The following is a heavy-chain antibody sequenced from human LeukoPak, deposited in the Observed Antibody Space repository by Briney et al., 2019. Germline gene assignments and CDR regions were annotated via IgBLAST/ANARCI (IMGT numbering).Heavy chain of an antibody. Sequence: PSETLSLTCTVSGGSISSDYWSWIRQPPGKGLEWIGDIYHSGSTNYNPSLKSRVTTSLDTSKNQFSLKLSSVTAADSAVYYCARLVVHYDDSGLSDAFGIWGQGTMVTVSS. D-gene: IGHD3-22*01. CDR2: IYHSGST. V-gene: IGHV4-59*08. J-gene: IGHJ3*02. CDR3: ARLVVHYDDSGLSDAFGI. CDR1: GGSISSDY.